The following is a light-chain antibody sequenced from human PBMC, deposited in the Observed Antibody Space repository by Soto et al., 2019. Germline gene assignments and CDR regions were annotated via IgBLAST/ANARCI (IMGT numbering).Light chain of an antibody. CDR3: QQGYSTPIT. V-gene: IGKV1-39*01. J-gene: IGKJ5*01. CDR1: QSISSN. CDR2: AAS. Sequence: DIQMTQSPSSLSASVGDKVTIPCRASQSISSNLKWYQQKPGKVPKLLIYAASSLQSGVPSRFSGSGSGTDFTLTISSLQPEDFATYYCQQGYSTPITVGQGTRLEIK.